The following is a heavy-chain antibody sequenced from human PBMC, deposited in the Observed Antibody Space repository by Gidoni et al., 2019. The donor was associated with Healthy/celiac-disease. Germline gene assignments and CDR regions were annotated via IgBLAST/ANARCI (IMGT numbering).Heavy chain of an antibody. CDR2: INAGNGNT. CDR1: GYTFPSYA. J-gene: IGHJ4*02. V-gene: IGHV1-3*01. Sequence: QVQLVQSGAEVKKPGASVKVSCKASGYTFPSYAMHWVRQAPGQRLEWMGWINAGNGNTKYSQKFQGRVTITRDTSASTAYMELSSLRSEDTAVYYCARAPREEVAGISTFFDYWGQGTLVTVSS. D-gene: IGHD6-19*01. CDR3: ARAPREEVAGISTFFDY.